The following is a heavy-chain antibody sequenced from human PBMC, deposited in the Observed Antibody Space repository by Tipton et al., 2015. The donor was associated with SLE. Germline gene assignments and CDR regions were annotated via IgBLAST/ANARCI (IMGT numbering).Heavy chain of an antibody. CDR3: ARDLAAAGLDY. J-gene: IGHJ4*02. CDR1: GFTVSSNY. V-gene: IGHV3-53*05. CDR2: IYSGGST. Sequence: GSLRLSCAASGFTVSSNYMSWVRQAPGKGLEWVSVIYSGGSTYYADSVKGRFTISRDNSKNTLYLQMNSLRAEDTAVYYCARDLAAAGLDYWGQGTLVTVSS. D-gene: IGHD6-13*01.